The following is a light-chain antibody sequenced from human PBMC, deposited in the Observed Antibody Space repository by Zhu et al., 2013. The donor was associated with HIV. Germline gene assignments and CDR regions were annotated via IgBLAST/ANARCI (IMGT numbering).Light chain of an antibody. CDR1: TSNIGINH. V-gene: IGLV1-51*01. J-gene: IGLJ2*01. CDR2: DSN. Sequence: QSVLTQPPSVSAAPGQTVTISCSGSTSNIGINHVSWYQQLPGKAPKFLIYDSNKRPSGIPDRFSGSKSGTSATLGITGLQTGDEALYYCGTWDSSLDVLLFGGGTKLTVL. CDR3: GTWDSSLDVLL.